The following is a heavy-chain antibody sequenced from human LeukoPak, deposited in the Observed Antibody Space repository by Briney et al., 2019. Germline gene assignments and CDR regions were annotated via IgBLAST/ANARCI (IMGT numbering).Heavy chain of an antibody. CDR2: ISWNSGSI. CDR1: GFTFDDYA. V-gene: IGHV3-9*03. D-gene: IGHD3-22*01. J-gene: IGHJ3*02. Sequence: GGSLRLSCAASGFTFDDYAMHWVRQAPGKGLEWVSGISWNSGSIGYADSVKGRFTISRDNAKNSLYLQMNSLRAEDMALYYCAKAHTYYYDSSGYSGAFDIWGQGTMVTVSS. CDR3: AKAHTYYYDSSGYSGAFDI.